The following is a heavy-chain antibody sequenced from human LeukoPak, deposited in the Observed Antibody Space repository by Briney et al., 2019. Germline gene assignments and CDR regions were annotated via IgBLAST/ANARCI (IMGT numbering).Heavy chain of an antibody. D-gene: IGHD5-18*01. Sequence: GASVKVSCKASEGTFSSYAISWVRQAPGQGLEWMGGIIPIFGTANYAQKFQGRVTITADESTSTAYMELSSLRSEDTAVYYCAREGSKGYSYGGLGYWGQGTLVTVSS. CDR1: EGTFSSYA. V-gene: IGHV1-69*13. CDR2: IIPIFGTA. CDR3: AREGSKGYSYGGLGY. J-gene: IGHJ4*02.